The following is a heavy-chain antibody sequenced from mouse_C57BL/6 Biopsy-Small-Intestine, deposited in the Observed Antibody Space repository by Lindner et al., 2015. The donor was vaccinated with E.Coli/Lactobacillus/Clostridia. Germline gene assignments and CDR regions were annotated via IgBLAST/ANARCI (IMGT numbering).Heavy chain of an antibody. CDR2: INPSTGGT. Sequence: VQLQESGPELVKPGASVKISCEASGYSFTGYYMNWVKQSPEKSLEWIGEINPSTGGTAYNQKFKAKATLTVDKSSNTAYMHLKSLTSEDSAVYYCARSYYDYLDFWGQGTTLTVSS. J-gene: IGHJ2*01. V-gene: IGHV1-42*01. D-gene: IGHD2-4*01. CDR3: ARSYYDYLDF. CDR1: GYSFTGYY.